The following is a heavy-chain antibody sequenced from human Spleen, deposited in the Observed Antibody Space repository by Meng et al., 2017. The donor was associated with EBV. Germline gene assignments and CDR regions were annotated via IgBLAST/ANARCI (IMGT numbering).Heavy chain of an antibody. CDR1: GYIFNTYA. D-gene: IGHD4-17*01. V-gene: IGHV7-4-1*02. CDR2: INTNTGFP. CDR3: ARGLAYGDHGIDS. Sequence: QVELGQFGSELKKPGASVKVSCKASGYIFNTYAMNWVRQAPGQGLEWVGWINTNTGFPTYAQGFTGRFVFSLDTSVSTAYLQISSLRPEDSAVYYCARGLAYGDHGIDSWGQGTLVTVSS. J-gene: IGHJ4*02.